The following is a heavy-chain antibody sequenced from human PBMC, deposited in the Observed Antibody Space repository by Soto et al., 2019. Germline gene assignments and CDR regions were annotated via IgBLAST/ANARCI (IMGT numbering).Heavy chain of an antibody. CDR3: ARVDCSSTSCYVLGPVVWFDP. CDR2: ISAYNGNT. V-gene: IGHV1-18*01. CDR1: GYTFTSYG. J-gene: IGHJ5*02. Sequence: QVQLVQSGAEVKKPGASVKVSCKASGYTFTSYGISWVRQAPGQGLEWMGWISAYNGNTNYAQKLQGRVTMTTDTSTSTAYMELRSLRSDDTAVYYCARVDCSSTSCYVLGPVVWFDPWGQGTLVTVSS. D-gene: IGHD2-2*01.